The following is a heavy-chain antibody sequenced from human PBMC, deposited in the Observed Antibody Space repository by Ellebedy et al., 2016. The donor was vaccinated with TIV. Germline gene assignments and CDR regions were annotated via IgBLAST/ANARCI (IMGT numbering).Heavy chain of an antibody. CDR1: GFTFSSYA. D-gene: IGHD6-13*01. J-gene: IGHJ5*02. CDR2: ISYDGSNK. V-gene: IGHV3-30-3*01. Sequence: GGSLRLXCAASGFTFSSYAMHWVRQAPGKGLEWVAVISYDGSNKYYADSVKGRFTISRDNSKNTLYLQMNSLRAEDTAVYYCAREGIAAAGRGNWFDPWGQGTLVTVSS. CDR3: AREGIAAAGRGNWFDP.